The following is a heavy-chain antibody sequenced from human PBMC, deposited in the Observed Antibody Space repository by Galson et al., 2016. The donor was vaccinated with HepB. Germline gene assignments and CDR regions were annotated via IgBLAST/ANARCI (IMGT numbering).Heavy chain of an antibody. CDR1: GFTFGDYT. V-gene: IGHV3-23*01. D-gene: IGHD5-18*01. CDR2: VGSCPSGT. CDR3: AKDKMAAPPDSYYFDY. J-gene: IGHJ4*02. Sequence: SLRLSCAASGFTFGDYTLSWVRQAPGRGLEWVSSVGSCPSGTCYADSVTGRFTISRDNSKNTLYLQMNSLRAEDTGVYYCAKDKMAAPPDSYYFDYWGQGTLVTVSS.